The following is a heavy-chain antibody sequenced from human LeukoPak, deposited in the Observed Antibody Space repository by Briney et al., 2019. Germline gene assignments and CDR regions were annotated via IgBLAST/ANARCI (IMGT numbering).Heavy chain of an antibody. D-gene: IGHD3-22*01. CDR3: AREFDSSGYYYGY. Sequence: ASVKVSCKASGGTFSSYAISWVRQAPRQGLEWMGRIIPILGIANYAQKFQGRVTITADKSTSTAYMELSSLRSEDTAVYYCAREFDSSGYYYGYWGQGTLVTVSS. CDR1: GGTFSSYA. J-gene: IGHJ4*02. CDR2: IIPILGIA. V-gene: IGHV1-69*04.